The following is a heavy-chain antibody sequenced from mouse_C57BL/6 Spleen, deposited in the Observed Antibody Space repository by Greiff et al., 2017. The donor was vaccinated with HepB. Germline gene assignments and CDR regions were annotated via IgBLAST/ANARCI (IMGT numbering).Heavy chain of an antibody. Sequence: VHVNQSGPELVKPGASVKMSCKASGYTFTDYNMHWVKQSHGKSLEWIGYINPNNGGTSYNQKFKGKATLTVNKSSSTAYMELLSLTSEDSAVYYCARGNWDGGYFDYWGQGTTLTVSS. V-gene: IGHV1-22*01. CDR1: GYTFTDYN. D-gene: IGHD4-1*01. CDR2: INPNNGGT. J-gene: IGHJ2*01. CDR3: ARGNWDGGYFDY.